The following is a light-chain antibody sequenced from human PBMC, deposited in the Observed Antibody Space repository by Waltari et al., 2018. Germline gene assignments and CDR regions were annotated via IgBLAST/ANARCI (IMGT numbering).Light chain of an antibody. CDR2: AAS. V-gene: IGKV1-39*01. Sequence: DIHMTHSPSSLSPPVGDRVTITCRASRDVTDDVNRYQQKAGKSPQHLSYAASSLQGGVPSRFSGGGAGTAVNITITSIRPDDYATVYCQQPYNISRTFGGGTKVEIK. CDR3: QQPYNISRT. J-gene: IGKJ4*01. CDR1: RDVTDD.